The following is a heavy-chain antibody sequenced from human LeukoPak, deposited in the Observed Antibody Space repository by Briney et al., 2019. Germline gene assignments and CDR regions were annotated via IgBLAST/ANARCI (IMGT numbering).Heavy chain of an antibody. CDR2: ISTDGHST. V-gene: IGHV3-64D*06. D-gene: IGHD3-9*01. CDR1: GFTFSSYA. J-gene: IGHJ3*02. CDR3: VKGRYEILTGSYDAFDI. Sequence: GGSLRLSCSASGFTFSSYALQWVHQAPGKGLKYVSAISTDGHSTYYADSVKGRFTISRDNSKNSLYLQMSSLRAEDTAVYYCVKGRYEILTGSYDAFDIWGQGTMVTVSS.